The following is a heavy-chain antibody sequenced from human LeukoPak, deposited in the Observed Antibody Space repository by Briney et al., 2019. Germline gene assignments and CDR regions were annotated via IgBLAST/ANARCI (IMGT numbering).Heavy chain of an antibody. Sequence: ASVKVSCKASGYTFTSYAMNWVRQAPGQGLEWMGWINTNTGNPTYAQGFTGRFVFSLDTSVSTAYLQISSLKAEDTAVYYCARDSATYDFWSGYYRGGSANAFDIWGQGTMVTVSS. CDR1: GYTFTSYA. CDR2: INTNTGNP. CDR3: ARDSATYDFWSGYYRGGSANAFDI. D-gene: IGHD3-3*01. J-gene: IGHJ3*02. V-gene: IGHV7-4-1*02.